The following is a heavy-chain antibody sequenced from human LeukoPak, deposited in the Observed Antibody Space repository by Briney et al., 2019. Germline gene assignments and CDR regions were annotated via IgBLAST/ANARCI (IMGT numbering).Heavy chain of an antibody. J-gene: IGHJ4*02. CDR3: AKRGVVIRVILVGFHKEAYYFES. D-gene: IGHD3-22*01. Sequence: GSLRLSCVVSGITLSNYGMSWVRQAPGKGLEWVAVISDSGGRTNYADSVKGRFTISRDSPKNTLYLQMNSLRAEDTDVYFCAKRGVVIRVILVGFHKEAYYFESWGQGALVTVSS. CDR1: GITLSNYG. V-gene: IGHV3-23*01. CDR2: ISDSGGRT.